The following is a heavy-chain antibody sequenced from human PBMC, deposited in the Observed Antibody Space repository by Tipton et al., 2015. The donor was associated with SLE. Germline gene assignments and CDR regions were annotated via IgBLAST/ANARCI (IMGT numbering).Heavy chain of an antibody. CDR2: ITSSGSYI. J-gene: IGHJ4*02. V-gene: IGHV3-21*03. CDR3: AGYSGTYRDY. Sequence: SLRLSCAASGFTFSSYNLNWVRQAPGKGLEWLSSITSSGSYIFYADSVKGRFTISRDNAKNTLYLQMSSLRAEDTATYYCAGYSGTYRDYWGQGTLVTVSS. CDR1: GFTFSSYN. D-gene: IGHD1-26*01.